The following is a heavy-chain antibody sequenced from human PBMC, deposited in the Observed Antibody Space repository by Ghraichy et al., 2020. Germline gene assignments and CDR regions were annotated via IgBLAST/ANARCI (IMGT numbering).Heavy chain of an antibody. Sequence: GGSLRLSCATSGFTFSDHAMSWVRQAPGKGLEWISIISGTASSRHYADSVKGRFTIYRENYKNILYLQMNSLGGEDTATYYCARAVDVTAGTTIWDFWGQGTLVTVSS. CDR2: ISGTASSR. CDR3: ARAVDVTAGTTIWDF. V-gene: IGHV3-23*01. CDR1: GFTFSDHA. D-gene: IGHD4-17*01. J-gene: IGHJ4*02.